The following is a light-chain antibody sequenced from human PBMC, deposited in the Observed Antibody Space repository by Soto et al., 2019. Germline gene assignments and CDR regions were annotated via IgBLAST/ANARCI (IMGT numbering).Light chain of an antibody. CDR3: QQYNIWPPWT. CDR1: QSVSNN. J-gene: IGKJ1*01. V-gene: IGKV3-15*01. Sequence: ILMTQSPATLSVSPGERATLSCRASQSVSNNLAWYQQKPGQAPRLLIYDASTRATGIPARFSGSGSGKEFTLTISGLQSEDFAVYYCQQYNIWPPWTFGQGTKVDVK. CDR2: DAS.